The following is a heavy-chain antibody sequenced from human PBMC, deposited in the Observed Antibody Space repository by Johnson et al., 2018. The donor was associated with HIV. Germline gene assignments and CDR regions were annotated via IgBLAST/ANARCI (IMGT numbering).Heavy chain of an antibody. CDR1: GFTFSSYW. CDR2: IKEDGSEK. Sequence: EQLVVSGGGLVQPGGSLRLSCAASGFTFSSYWMSWVRQAPGKGLEWVANIKEDGSEKYYVDSVKGRLTISRDNAKNSLYLQMNSLRAEDTAVYYCARDYRERIVGAGPTDAFDIWGQGTMVTVSS. V-gene: IGHV3-7*01. D-gene: IGHD1-26*01. CDR3: ARDYRERIVGAGPTDAFDI. J-gene: IGHJ3*02.